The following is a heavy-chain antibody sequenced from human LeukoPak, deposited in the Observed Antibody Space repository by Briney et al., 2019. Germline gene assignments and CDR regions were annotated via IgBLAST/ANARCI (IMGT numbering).Heavy chain of an antibody. J-gene: IGHJ3*02. CDR2: ISGSGAST. CDR3: ARVATMVRVPLDALDI. Sequence: GGSLRLSCAASGFTFSTYAMSWVRQAPGKGLEWVSSISGSGASTYYADSVKGRFTISRDNAKNSLYLQMNSLRAEDTAVYYCARVATMVRVPLDALDIWGQGTMVSVSS. CDR1: GFTFSTYA. V-gene: IGHV3-23*01. D-gene: IGHD3-10*01.